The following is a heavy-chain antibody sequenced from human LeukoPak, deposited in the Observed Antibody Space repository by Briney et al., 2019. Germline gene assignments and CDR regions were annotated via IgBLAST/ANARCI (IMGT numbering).Heavy chain of an antibody. J-gene: IGHJ4*02. CDR3: ARGDRSTSCYLVDY. CDR1: GFTLSTYA. CDR2: IWYDGSNK. V-gene: IGHV3-33*01. D-gene: IGHD2-2*01. Sequence: GGSLRLSCAASGFTLSTYAMHWVRQAPGKGLEWVAVIWYDGSNKYYADSVKGRFTISRDNSKNTLDLQMNSLRAEDTAVYYCARGDRSTSCYLVDYWGQGTLVTVSS.